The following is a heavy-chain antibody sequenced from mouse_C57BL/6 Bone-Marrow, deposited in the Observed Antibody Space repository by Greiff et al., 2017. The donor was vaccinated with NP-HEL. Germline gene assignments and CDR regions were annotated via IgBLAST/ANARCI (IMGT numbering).Heavy chain of an antibody. V-gene: IGHV1-81*01. D-gene: IGHD2-5*01. CDR3: AKSNPAY. CDR2: IYPRSGYY. Sequence: QVQLQQSGAELARPGASVKLSCKASGYTFTSYGISWVKQRPGQGLEWIGEIYPRSGYYYYNEKFTGKATRAANKSSSTADKELRSLTSEDSAYYFSAKSNPAYWGQGTLVTVSA. CDR1: GYTFTSYG. J-gene: IGHJ3*01.